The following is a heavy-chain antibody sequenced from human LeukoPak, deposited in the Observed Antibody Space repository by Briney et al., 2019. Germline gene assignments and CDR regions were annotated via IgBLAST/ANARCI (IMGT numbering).Heavy chain of an antibody. CDR1: GYTFTGYY. CDR3: ARGAPNYYDSSGSPAY. J-gene: IGHJ4*02. V-gene: IGHV1-2*02. CDR2: INPNSGGT. D-gene: IGHD3-22*01. Sequence: ASVKVSCKTSGYTFTGYYMHWVGQAPGQGLEWMGWINPNSGGTNYAQKFQGRVTMTRDTSISTAYMELSRLRSDDTAVYYCARGAPNYYDSSGSPAYWGQGTLVTVSS.